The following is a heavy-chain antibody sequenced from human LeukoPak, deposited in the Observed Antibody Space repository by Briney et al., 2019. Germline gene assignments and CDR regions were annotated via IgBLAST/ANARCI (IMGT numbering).Heavy chain of an antibody. CDR2: IYYSGST. CDR3: ARHLSLHSYGWVAFDY. D-gene: IGHD5-18*01. Sequence: SETLSLTCTVSGGSISSYYWSWIRQPPGKGLEWIGYIYYSGSTNYNPSLKSRVTISVDTSKNQFSLKLSSVTAADTAVYYCARHLSLHSYGWVAFDYWGQGTLVTVSS. V-gene: IGHV4-59*08. J-gene: IGHJ4*02. CDR1: GGSISSYY.